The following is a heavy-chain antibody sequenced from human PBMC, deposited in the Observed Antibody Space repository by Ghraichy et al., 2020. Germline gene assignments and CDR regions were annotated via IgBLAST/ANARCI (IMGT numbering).Heavy chain of an antibody. CDR1: GFTFSTYS. J-gene: IGHJ6*02. CDR2: ISSTISYI. D-gene: IGHD4-17*01. Sequence: GGSLRLSCAASGFTFSTYSMNWVRQAPGKGLEWVSSISSTISYIYYADSVKGRFAISRDNAKNSLYLQMNSLRAEDTAVYYCARDFRAHGERGYFYYYGMDVWGQGTTVTVSS. CDR3: ARDFRAHGERGYFYYYGMDV. V-gene: IGHV3-21*01.